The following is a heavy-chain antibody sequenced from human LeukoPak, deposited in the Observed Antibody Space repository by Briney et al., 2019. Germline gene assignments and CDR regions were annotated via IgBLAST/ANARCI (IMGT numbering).Heavy chain of an antibody. J-gene: IGHJ4*02. CDR3: ARVWFGYFFQ. Sequence: PGGSLRLSCAASGFDVSFNYVGWVRQAPGKGLEWASVIRTGGTTHYAASVKGRFTISKDTSNNTVYLQMNNVRAEDTGNYYCARVWFGYFFQWGQGALVTVSS. CDR2: IRTGGTT. V-gene: IGHV3-53*01. D-gene: IGHD3-10*01. CDR1: GFDVSFNY.